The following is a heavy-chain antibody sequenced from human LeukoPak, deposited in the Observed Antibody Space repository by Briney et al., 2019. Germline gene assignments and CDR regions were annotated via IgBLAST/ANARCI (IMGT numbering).Heavy chain of an antibody. CDR3: AKDPCSGGSCSSFFDY. J-gene: IGHJ4*02. Sequence: PGGSLRLSCAASGFTFSSYGMQWVRQAPGKGLEWVAVISYDGSNKYYADSVTGRFTISRDNSKNTLYLQMNSLRAEDTAVYYCAKDPCSGGSCSSFFDYWGQGTLVTVSS. V-gene: IGHV3-30*18. D-gene: IGHD2-15*01. CDR2: ISYDGSNK. CDR1: GFTFSSYG.